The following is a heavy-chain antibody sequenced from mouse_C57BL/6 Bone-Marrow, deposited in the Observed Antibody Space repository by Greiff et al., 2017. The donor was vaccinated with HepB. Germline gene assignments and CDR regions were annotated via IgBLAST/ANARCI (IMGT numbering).Heavy chain of an antibody. CDR3: AKGPTVVADY. D-gene: IGHD1-1*01. V-gene: IGHV1-81*01. CDR1: GYTFTSYG. J-gene: IGHJ2*01. CDR2: IYPRSGNT. Sequence: QVQLKESGAELARPGASVKLSCKASGYTFTSYGISWVKQRTGQGLEWIGEIYPRSGNTYYNEKFKGKATLTADKSSSTAYMELRSLTSEDSAVYFCAKGPTVVADYWGQGTTLTVSS.